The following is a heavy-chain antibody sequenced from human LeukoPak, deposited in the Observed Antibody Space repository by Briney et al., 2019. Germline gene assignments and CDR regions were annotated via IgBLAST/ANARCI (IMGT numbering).Heavy chain of an antibody. D-gene: IGHD6-13*01. CDR2: ISGFGGST. Sequence: GSLRLSCAASGFTFNNYAMNWVRQAPGKGLEWVSGISGFGGSTYYAPSVKGRLTISRDNFGNMLYLHLDSLRVEDTAIYYRARRSGSSWSSFDYWGQGALVTVS. CDR3: ARRSGSSWSSFDY. J-gene: IGHJ4*02. V-gene: IGHV3-23*01. CDR1: GFTFNNYA.